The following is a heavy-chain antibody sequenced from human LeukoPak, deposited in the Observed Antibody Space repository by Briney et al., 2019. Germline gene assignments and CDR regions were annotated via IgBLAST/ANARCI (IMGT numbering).Heavy chain of an antibody. V-gene: IGHV3-21*01. CDR3: ARADWDTAMIDY. CDR2: ISSSSSYI. CDR1: GFTFSSYS. D-gene: IGHD5-18*01. J-gene: IGHJ4*02. Sequence: TGGSLRLSCAASGFTFSSYSMNWVRQAPGKGLEWVSSISSSSSYIYYADSVKGRFTISRDNAKNSLYLQMNSLRAEDTAVYYCARADWDTAMIDYWGQGTLVTVSS.